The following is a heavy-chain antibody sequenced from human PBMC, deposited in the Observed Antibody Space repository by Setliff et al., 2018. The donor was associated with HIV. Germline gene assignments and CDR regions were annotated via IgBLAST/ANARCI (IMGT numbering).Heavy chain of an antibody. CDR3: ARERNYYGSGSYLDY. CDR2: IIPVFGTT. CDR1: GYTFTNYF. V-gene: IGHV1-69*13. Sequence: GASVKVSCKASGYTFTNYFVHWVRQAPGQGLEWMGGIIPVFGTTNYAQKFQGRVTITADESTSTAYMELSSLRSDDTAVYYCARERNYYGSGSYLDYWGQGTLVTVSS. J-gene: IGHJ4*02. D-gene: IGHD3-10*01.